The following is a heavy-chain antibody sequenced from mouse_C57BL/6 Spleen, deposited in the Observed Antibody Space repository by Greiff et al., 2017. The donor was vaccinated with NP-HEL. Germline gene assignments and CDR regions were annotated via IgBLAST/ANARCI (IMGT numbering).Heavy chain of an antibody. Sequence: VQLQQSGPELVKPGASVKISCKASGYSFTSYYIHWVKQRPGQGLEWIGWIYPGSGNTKYNEKFKGKATLTADTSSSTAYMQLSSLTSEDSAVYYCARGGYDEAWFAYWGQGTLVTVSA. CDR3: ARGGYDEAWFAY. V-gene: IGHV1-66*01. CDR2: IYPGSGNT. J-gene: IGHJ3*01. CDR1: GYSFTSYY. D-gene: IGHD2-2*01.